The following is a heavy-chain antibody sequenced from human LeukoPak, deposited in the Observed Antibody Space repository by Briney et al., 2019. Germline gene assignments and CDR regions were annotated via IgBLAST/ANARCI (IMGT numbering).Heavy chain of an antibody. CDR2: INHSGST. D-gene: IGHD3-9*01. CDR1: GGSISSYY. V-gene: IGHV4-34*01. J-gene: IGHJ4*02. CDR3: ARGPGVLVAYYFDY. Sequence: SETLSLTCTVSGGSISSYYWSWIRQPPGKGLEWIGEINHSGSTNYNPSLKSRVTISVDTSKNQFSLKLSSVTAADTAVYYCARGPGVLVAYYFDYWGQGTLVTVSS.